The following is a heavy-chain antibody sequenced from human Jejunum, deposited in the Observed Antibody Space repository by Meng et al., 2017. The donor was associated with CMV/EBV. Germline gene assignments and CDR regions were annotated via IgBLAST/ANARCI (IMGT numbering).Heavy chain of an antibody. CDR2: IFPGDSDT. V-gene: IGHV5-51*01. Sequence: SAWVRQVPGKGLDWMGIIFPGDSDTRYSPSFQGQVTISVDNSLNTAYLQWSSLKASDTAMYYCARHHFYYFDSSGYLNLYNFDYWGQGTLVTVSS. J-gene: IGHJ4*02. D-gene: IGHD3-22*01. CDR3: ARHHFYYFDSSGYLNLYNFDY.